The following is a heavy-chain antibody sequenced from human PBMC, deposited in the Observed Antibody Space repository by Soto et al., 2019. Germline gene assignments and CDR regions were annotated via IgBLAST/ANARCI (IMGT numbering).Heavy chain of an antibody. Sequence: GGSLRLSCAASGFTFRNYGMQWVRQAPGKGLEWVALISSDGNDRYYADSVKGRFTISRDNSKNTLYLQMNSLRPEDTAVYYCAKDLLRPGRAYGMDVWGQGTTVTVSS. CDR2: ISSDGNDR. CDR3: AKDLLRPGRAYGMDV. D-gene: IGHD6-25*01. V-gene: IGHV3-30*18. J-gene: IGHJ6*02. CDR1: GFTFRNYG.